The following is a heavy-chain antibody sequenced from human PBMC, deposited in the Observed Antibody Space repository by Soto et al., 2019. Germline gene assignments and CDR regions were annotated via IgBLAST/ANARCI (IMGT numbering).Heavy chain of an antibody. Sequence: LRLSCAASGFTFSNYWMSWVRQAPGKGLEWVANIKEDGSEKYYVDSVKGRFTISRDNAKNSLYLQMNSLRAEDTAVYYCARERELYSRWGQGTQVTVSS. CDR2: IKEDGSEK. J-gene: IGHJ4*02. V-gene: IGHV3-7*01. CDR1: GFTFSNYW. D-gene: IGHD1-26*01. CDR3: ARERELYSR.